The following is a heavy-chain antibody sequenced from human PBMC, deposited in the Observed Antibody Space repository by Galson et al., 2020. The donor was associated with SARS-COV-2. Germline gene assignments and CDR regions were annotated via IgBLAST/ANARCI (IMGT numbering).Heavy chain of an antibody. V-gene: IGHV3-48*03. Sequence: GGSLRLSCEASEFTLRNYEMTWVRQTPGKGFEWISYISLSGTTIYYADSVKGRFSISRDTAKNSLYLQMDSLRAEDTAVYYCARMGCSSTRCYGDYYYHHGMDVWGQGTTVIVSS. CDR1: EFTLRNYE. CDR2: ISLSGTTI. D-gene: IGHD2-2*01. CDR3: ARMGCSSTRCYGDYYYHHGMDV. J-gene: IGHJ6*02.